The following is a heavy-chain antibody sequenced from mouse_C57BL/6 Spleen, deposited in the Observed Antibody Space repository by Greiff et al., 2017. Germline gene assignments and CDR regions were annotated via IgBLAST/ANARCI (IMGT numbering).Heavy chain of an antibody. J-gene: IGHJ4*01. Sequence: QVQLQQSGPGLVQPSQSLSITCTVSGFSLTSYGVHWVRQSPGKGLEWLGVIWSGGSTDYYAAFISRLSISKDNSKSHVFFKMNSLQADDTAIYYCARSLLRYAMDYWGQGTSVTVSS. CDR1: GFSLTSYG. V-gene: IGHV2-2*01. CDR2: IWSGGST. D-gene: IGHD1-2*01. CDR3: ARSLLRYAMDY.